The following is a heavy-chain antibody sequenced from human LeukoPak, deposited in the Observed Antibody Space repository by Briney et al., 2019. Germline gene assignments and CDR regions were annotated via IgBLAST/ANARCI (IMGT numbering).Heavy chain of an antibody. CDR3: ARDLKDSWAFFGY. CDR2: IRNKGNRYTT. D-gene: IGHD3-16*01. V-gene: IGHV3-72*01. J-gene: IGHJ4*02. CDR1: GFIFGDHY. Sequence: PGGSLRLSCVASGFIFGDHYMDWVRQAPGKGLEGVGRIRNKGNRYTTEYAASVKGRFTISRDDSKNSLYLQMNSLKTEDTAMYYCARDLKDSWAFFGYWGQGTLVTVSS.